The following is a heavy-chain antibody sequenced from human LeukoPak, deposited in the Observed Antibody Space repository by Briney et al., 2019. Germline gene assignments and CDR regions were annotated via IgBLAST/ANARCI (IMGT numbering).Heavy chain of an antibody. D-gene: IGHD4-17*01. CDR3: AREDYGDTNAFDI. V-gene: IGHV3-21*01. CDR2: ISGRSSYI. Sequence: GGSLRLSCAASGFTFSTYSMNWVRQAPGKGLEWVSSISGRSSYIYYADSVKGRFTISRDNAKNSLYLQMNSLRAEDTAVYYCAREDYGDTNAFDIWGQGTMVTVSS. CDR1: GFTFSTYS. J-gene: IGHJ3*02.